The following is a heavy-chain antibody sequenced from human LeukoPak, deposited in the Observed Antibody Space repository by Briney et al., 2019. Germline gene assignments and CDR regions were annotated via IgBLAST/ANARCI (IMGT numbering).Heavy chain of an antibody. CDR1: GGSISSYY. J-gene: IGHJ4*02. D-gene: IGHD3-10*01. CDR2: IYYSGST. Sequence: PSETLSLTCTVSGGSISSYYWSWIRQPPGKGLEWIGYIYYSGSTYYNPSLKSRLTISLGTSKNQFSLNLSSVTAADTAVYYCARGGLLGTFDYWGQGTLVTVSS. V-gene: IGHV4-59*12. CDR3: ARGGLLGTFDY.